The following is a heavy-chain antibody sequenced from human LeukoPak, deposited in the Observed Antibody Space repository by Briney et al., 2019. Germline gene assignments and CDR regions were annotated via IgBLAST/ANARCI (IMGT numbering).Heavy chain of an antibody. V-gene: IGHV3-53*05. CDR3: ATTMAAVAYYFDY. D-gene: IGHD6-13*01. J-gene: IGHJ4*02. CDR1: GFSVSSNY. Sequence: GGSLRLSCAASGFSVSSNYMTWVRQPPGKGLEWVSVMYSGGGTYYADSVRGRFTITRDNSKNTVYLQMNSLRAIDTAVYCCATTMAAVAYYFDYWGQGALVTVSS. CDR2: MYSGGGT.